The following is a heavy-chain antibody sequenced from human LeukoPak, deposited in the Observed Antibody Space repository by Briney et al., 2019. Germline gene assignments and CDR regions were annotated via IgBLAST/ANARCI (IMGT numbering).Heavy chain of an antibody. CDR3: ARGPRHYDFWSGYYYFDY. Sequence: GASVKVSCKASGGTFSSYAISWVRQAPGQGLEWMGRIIPILGIANYAQKFQGRVTITADKSTSTAYMELSSLRSEDTAVYYCARGPRHYDFWSGYYYFDYWGQGTLVTVSS. J-gene: IGHJ4*02. CDR2: IIPILGIA. D-gene: IGHD3-3*01. CDR1: GGTFSSYA. V-gene: IGHV1-69*04.